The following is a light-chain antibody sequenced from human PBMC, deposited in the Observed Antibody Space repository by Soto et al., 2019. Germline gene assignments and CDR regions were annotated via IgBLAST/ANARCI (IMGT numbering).Light chain of an antibody. CDR2: EDN. CDR1: SGTIASNY. J-gene: IGLJ2*01. Sequence: NFMLTQPRSVSESPGKTVTISCTGSSGTIASNYVQWSQQRPGRGPTTIIYEDNRRPSGVPDRFSGSIDISSNSASLTISGLKTEDEADYYCQSYDNNNHVVFGGGTQLTVL. V-gene: IGLV6-57*02. CDR3: QSYDNNNHVV.